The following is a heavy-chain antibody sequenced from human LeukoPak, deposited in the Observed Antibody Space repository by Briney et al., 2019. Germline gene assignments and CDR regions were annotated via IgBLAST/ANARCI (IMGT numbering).Heavy chain of an antibody. J-gene: IGHJ4*02. CDR1: GLSLSTNGMS. CDR3: ARCIAATGTLDY. V-gene: IGHV2-70*11. CDR2: IDWDDDK. Sequence: SGPALVKPTQPLTLTCTFSGLSLSTNGMSVSWVRQPPGKALEWLARIDWDDDKYYSASLKTRLTISKDTSKNQVVLTMTNMDPVDTATYFCARCIAATGTLDYWGQGALVTVSS. D-gene: IGHD6-13*01.